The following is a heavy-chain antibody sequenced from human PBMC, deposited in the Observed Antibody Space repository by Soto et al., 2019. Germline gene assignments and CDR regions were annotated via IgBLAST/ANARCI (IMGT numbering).Heavy chain of an antibody. CDR2: ISSSGDGT. D-gene: IGHD3-3*01. CDR1: GFTFSTYA. J-gene: IGHJ6*02. CDR3: AKNGDFWSWGMDV. V-gene: IGHV3-23*01. Sequence: PGGSLRLSCAASGFTFSTYAMTWVCQAPGKGLEWVAIISSSGDGTYYVDSVKGRFTISRDNSRNTLNLQMNSLRAEDTAVYYCAKNGDFWSWGMDVWGQGTTVTVSS.